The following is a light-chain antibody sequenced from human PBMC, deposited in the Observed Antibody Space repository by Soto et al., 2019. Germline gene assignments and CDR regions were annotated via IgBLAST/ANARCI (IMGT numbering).Light chain of an antibody. CDR3: QQFQSFSRT. CDR2: DAS. V-gene: IGKV1-5*01. J-gene: IGKJ1*01. CDR1: ESIGTW. Sequence: DIQMTQSPSTLSASVGARATITCRPSESIGTWLAWYQQKPGKAPNLLIYDASSLQSGVPSRFSGRGSGTEFTLTISSLQPDDFATYYCQQFQSFSRTFGQGTKVDIK.